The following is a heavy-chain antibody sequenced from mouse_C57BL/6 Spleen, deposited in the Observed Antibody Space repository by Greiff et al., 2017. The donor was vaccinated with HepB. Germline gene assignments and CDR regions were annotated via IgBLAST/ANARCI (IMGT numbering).Heavy chain of an antibody. Sequence: EVQLVESGGGLVQPKGSLKLSCAASGFSFNTYAMNWVRQAPGKGLEWVARIRSKSNNYATYYADSVKDRFTISRDDSESMLYLQMNNLKTEDTAMYYCVKGIYDGYYGFAYWGQGTLVTVSA. J-gene: IGHJ3*01. CDR3: VKGIYDGYYGFAY. D-gene: IGHD2-3*01. V-gene: IGHV10-1*01. CDR1: GFSFNTYA. CDR2: IRSKSNNYAT.